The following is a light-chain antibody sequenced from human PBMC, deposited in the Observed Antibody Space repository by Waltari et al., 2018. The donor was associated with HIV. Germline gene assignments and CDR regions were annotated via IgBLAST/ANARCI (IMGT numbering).Light chain of an antibody. CDR2: AVN. V-gene: IGLV2-8*01. CDR3: SSYADTNNVL. Sequence: QSALTQPPSASGSPGQSVTLSCTGTSSDVGGFDYVSWYHQNPAKAPKLLIYAVNRRPSGVPDRFSGSKSGNTASLTFSGLQTEDEADYYCSSYADTNNVLFGGGTKLTVL. J-gene: IGLJ3*02. CDR1: SSDVGGFDY.